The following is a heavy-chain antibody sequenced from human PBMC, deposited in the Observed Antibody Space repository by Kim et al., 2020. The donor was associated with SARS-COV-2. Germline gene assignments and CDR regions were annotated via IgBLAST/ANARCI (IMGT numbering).Heavy chain of an antibody. CDR1: GGSISSYY. Sequence: SETLSLTCTVSGGSISSYYWSWIRQPPGKGLEWIGYIYYSGSTNYNPSIKSRVTISVDTSKNQFSLKLSSVTAADTAVYYCARGVVAAGTRYYFDYWGQGTLVTVSS. V-gene: IGHV4-59*13. CDR2: IYYSGST. D-gene: IGHD6-13*01. CDR3: ARGVVAAGTRYYFDY. J-gene: IGHJ4*02.